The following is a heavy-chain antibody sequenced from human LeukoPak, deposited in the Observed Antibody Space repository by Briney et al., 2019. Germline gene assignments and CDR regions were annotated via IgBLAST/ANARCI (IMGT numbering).Heavy chain of an antibody. CDR1: GDSISGYY. V-gene: IGHV4-59*01. J-gene: IGHJ6*03. CDR2: IYHTGST. CDR3: ARYRAARLSRGYYYYMDV. Sequence: SETLSLTCTVSGDSISGYYWTWVRQPPGKGLELIGYIYHTGSTDYNPSLKNRVTMSLDTSKNQFSLNLSSVTAADTAMYYCARYRAARLSRGYYYYMDVWGKGITVTVSS. D-gene: IGHD3-10*01.